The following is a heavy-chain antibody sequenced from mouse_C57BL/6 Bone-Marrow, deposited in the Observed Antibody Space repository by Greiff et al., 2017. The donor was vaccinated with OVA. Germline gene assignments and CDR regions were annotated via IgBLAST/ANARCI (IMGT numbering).Heavy chain of an antibody. CDR1: GYTFTSSW. V-gene: IGHV1-64*01. CDR2: IHPNSGST. D-gene: IGHD6-2*01. J-gene: IGHJ4*01. CDR3: AREESLEAMDY. Sequence: VQLQPPGAELVKPGASVKLSCKASGYTFTSSWMHWVTQRPGQGLEWIGMIHPNSGSTTYNEKFKSKATLTVDKSSSTAYMQHSSLPSDDSAVYYCAREESLEAMDYWGQGTSVTVSS.